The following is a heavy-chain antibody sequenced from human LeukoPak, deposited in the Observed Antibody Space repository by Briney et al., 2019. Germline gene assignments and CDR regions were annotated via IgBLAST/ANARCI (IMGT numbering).Heavy chain of an antibody. Sequence: ASVKVSCKVSGYTFTDYYMHWVQQAPGKGLEWMGLVDPEDGETIYAEKFQGRVTITAGTSTDTAYMELSSLRSEDTAVYYCATASPLLLWFGELSAFDIWGQGTMVIVSS. CDR2: VDPEDGET. J-gene: IGHJ3*02. CDR3: ATASPLLLWFGELSAFDI. V-gene: IGHV1-69-2*01. D-gene: IGHD3-10*01. CDR1: GYTFTDYY.